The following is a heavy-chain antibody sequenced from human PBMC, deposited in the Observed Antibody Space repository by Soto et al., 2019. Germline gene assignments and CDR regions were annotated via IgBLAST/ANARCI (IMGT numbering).Heavy chain of an antibody. CDR3: TTEAYGRHHDA. Sequence: GGSLRLSCAASGFSFNNAWMTWVRQAPEKGLEWVGLIESISDGGRSYYAPPVQGRFTILRDDSRNILYLQMNSLKTEDTAVYYCTTEAYGRHHDAWGQGTLVTAPQ. J-gene: IGHJ5*02. D-gene: IGHD3-10*01. CDR1: GFSFNNAW. V-gene: IGHV3-15*07. CDR2: IESISDGGRS.